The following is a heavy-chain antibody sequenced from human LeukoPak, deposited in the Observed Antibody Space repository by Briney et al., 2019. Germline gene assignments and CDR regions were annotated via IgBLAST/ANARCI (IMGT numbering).Heavy chain of an antibody. CDR2: INPNSGGT. CDR1: GYTFTGYY. D-gene: IGHD6-13*01. Sequence: ASVKVSCKASGYTFTGYYMHWVRQAPGQGLEWMGWINPNSGGTNYAQKFQGRVTMTRDTSISTAYMELSRLTSVDTAVYYCARGVAEAVNWFDPWGQGTLVTVSS. J-gene: IGHJ5*02. V-gene: IGHV1-2*02. CDR3: ARGVAEAVNWFDP.